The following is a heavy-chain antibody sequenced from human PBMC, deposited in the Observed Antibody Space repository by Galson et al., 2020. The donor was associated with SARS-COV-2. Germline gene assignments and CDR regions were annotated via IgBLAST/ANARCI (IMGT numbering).Heavy chain of an antibody. J-gene: IGHJ5*02. CDR3: AREVEKRSGWYYWLDP. Sequence: ASVKVSCKTSGYTFANYNINWVRQATGQGLEWMGWMNPNSGNSGYAQKFQGRVTMTRNTSIGTAYMELSSLTSEDTAVYYCAREVEKRSGWYYWLDPWGQGTLVTVSS. V-gene: IGHV1-8*01. D-gene: IGHD6-19*01. CDR2: MNPNSGNS. CDR1: GYTFANYN.